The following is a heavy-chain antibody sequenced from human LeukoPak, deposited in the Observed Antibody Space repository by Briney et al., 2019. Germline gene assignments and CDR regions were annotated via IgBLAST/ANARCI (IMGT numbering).Heavy chain of an antibody. CDR3: ARITMVRGVIIKFSYYYGMDV. V-gene: IGHV1-18*01. J-gene: IGHJ6*02. CDR2: ISAYNGNT. CDR1: GGTFSSYA. D-gene: IGHD3-10*01. Sequence: ASVKVSCKASGGTFSSYAISWVRQAPGQGLEWMGWISAYNGNTNYAQKLQGRVTMTTDTSTSTAYMELRSLRSDDTAVYYCARITMVRGVIIKFSYYYGMDVWGQGTTVTVSS.